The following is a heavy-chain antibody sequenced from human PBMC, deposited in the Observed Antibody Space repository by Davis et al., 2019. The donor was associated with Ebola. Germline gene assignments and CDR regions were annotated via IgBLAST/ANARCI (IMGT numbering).Heavy chain of an antibody. Sequence: ASVKVSCKASGYTFTSYGISWVRQAPGQGLEWMGWISAYNGNTNYAQKLQGRVTMTTDTSTSTAYMELRSLRSDDTAVYYCARAHTLCSGGSCYPDSHYYYYYYGMDVWGQGTTVTVSS. V-gene: IGHV1-18*04. J-gene: IGHJ6*02. CDR2: ISAYNGNT. CDR3: ARAHTLCSGGSCYPDSHYYYYYYGMDV. CDR1: GYTFTSYG. D-gene: IGHD2-15*01.